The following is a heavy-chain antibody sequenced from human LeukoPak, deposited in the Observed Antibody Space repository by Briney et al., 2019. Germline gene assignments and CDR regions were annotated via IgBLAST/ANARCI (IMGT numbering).Heavy chain of an antibody. CDR3: AKQVSYDSSGYFLY. CDR1: GFTFSSYA. V-gene: IGHV3-23*01. J-gene: IGHJ4*02. D-gene: IGHD3-22*01. CDR2: ISGSGGST. Sequence: GGSLRLSCAASGFTFSSYAMSWVRQAPGKGPEWVSAISGSGGSTYYADSVKGRFTISRDNSKNTLYLQMNSLRAEDTAVYYCAKQVSYDSSGYFLYWGQGTLVTVSS.